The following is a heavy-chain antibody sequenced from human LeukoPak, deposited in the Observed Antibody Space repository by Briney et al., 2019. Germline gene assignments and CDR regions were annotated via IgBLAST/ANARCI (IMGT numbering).Heavy chain of an antibody. V-gene: IGHV1-2*06. CDR3: ARAPGPGTIDY. J-gene: IGHJ4*02. CDR2: INSNSGDT. Sequence: ASVKVSCKASGYTFTSYAMNWVRQAPGQGLEWMGRINSNSGDTSSAQKFQGRVTMTRDSSISTAYLELSRLRSDDTAVYYCARAPGPGTIDYWGQGTLVTVSS. CDR1: GYTFTSYA.